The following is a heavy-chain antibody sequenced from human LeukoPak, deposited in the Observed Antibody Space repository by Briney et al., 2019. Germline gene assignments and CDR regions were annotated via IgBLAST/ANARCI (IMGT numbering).Heavy chain of an antibody. Sequence: GGSLRLSCATSGFTFSSYSTNWVRQAPGRGLEWVSSVTTSSSYIYYADSVKGRFTSSRDNAKNSLYLQMNGLRAEDTAVYYCARVHSSGQLETFDYWGQGTLVTVSS. CDR1: GFTFSSYS. CDR3: ARVHSSGQLETFDY. D-gene: IGHD6-19*01. J-gene: IGHJ4*02. V-gene: IGHV3-21*01. CDR2: VTTSSSYI.